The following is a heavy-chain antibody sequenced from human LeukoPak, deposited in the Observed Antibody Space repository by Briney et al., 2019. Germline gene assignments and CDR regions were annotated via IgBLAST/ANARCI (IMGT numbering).Heavy chain of an antibody. CDR2: ISWNSGNI. J-gene: IGHJ6*02. Sequence: GGSLRLSCAASGFTFDDYAMHWVRQAPGKGLEWVSGISWNSGNIGYADSVKGRFTISRDNAKNSLYLQMNSPRAEDTALYYCAEDIGYRLGKGYYYYGMDVWGQGTTVTVSS. V-gene: IGHV3-9*01. CDR1: GFTFDDYA. CDR3: AEDIGYRLGKGYYYYGMDV. D-gene: IGHD7-27*01.